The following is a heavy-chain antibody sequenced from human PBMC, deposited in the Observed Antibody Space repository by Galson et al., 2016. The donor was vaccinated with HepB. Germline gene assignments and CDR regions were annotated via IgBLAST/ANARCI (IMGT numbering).Heavy chain of an antibody. CDR1: GFTFSSYV. Sequence: SLRLSCAASGFTFSSYVMSWVRQAPGKGLEWVSAIGGSGSGTYYAGSVKGRFTISRDNSRNTLYLQMNSLRVEDTAVYYCAKDSPGYSGYDWDYWGQGTLVTVSS. J-gene: IGHJ4*02. CDR3: AKDSPGYSGYDWDY. CDR2: IGGSGSGT. V-gene: IGHV3-23*01. D-gene: IGHD5-12*01.